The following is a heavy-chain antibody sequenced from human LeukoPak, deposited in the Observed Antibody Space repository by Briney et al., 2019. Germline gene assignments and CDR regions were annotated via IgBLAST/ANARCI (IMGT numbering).Heavy chain of an antibody. D-gene: IGHD1-26*01. J-gene: IGHJ6*03. Sequence: SETLSLTCSVSGDSITGYYWGWIRQPPGKGLEWIGNIYYTGNTYYNPSLKSRVTISVDTSKNQFSLKLSSVTAADTAVYYCVGGAVGYYYYYMDVWGKGTTVTVSS. CDR3: VGGAVGYYYYYMDV. V-gene: IGHV4-59*04. CDR1: GDSITGYY. CDR2: IYYTGNT.